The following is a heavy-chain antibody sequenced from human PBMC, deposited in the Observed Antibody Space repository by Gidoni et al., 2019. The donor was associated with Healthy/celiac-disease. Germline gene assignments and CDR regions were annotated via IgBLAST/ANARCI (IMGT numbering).Heavy chain of an antibody. J-gene: IGHJ4*02. D-gene: IGHD5-12*01. CDR1: GFTFSSNS. Sequence: EVQLVESGGGLVKPGGSLRLSCAASGFTFSSNSMNWVRQAPGKGLEWVSSISSSSSYIYYADSVKGRFTISRDNAKNSLYLQMNSLRAEDTAVYYCARGGVEMATQADYWGQGTLVTVSS. CDR3: ARGGVEMATQADY. V-gene: IGHV3-21*01. CDR2: ISSSSSYI.